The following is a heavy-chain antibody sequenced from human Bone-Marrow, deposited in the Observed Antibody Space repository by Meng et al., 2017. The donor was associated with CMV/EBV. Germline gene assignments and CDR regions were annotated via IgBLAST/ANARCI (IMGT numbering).Heavy chain of an antibody. V-gene: IGHV4-34*01. CDR1: GAPVIGY. CDR2: ITHSGST. Sequence: QVQLQEGGDGFVKRSETLSLACGVYGAPVIGYWSWVRQPPGKGLEWIGEITHSGSTNYNVSLKSRVTISIDTSKNQFSLKLSSVTATDTAVYYCAPGFRSWSGSYSSWGQGTLVTVSS. D-gene: IGHD1-26*01. J-gene: IGHJ4*02. CDR3: APGFRSWSGSYSS.